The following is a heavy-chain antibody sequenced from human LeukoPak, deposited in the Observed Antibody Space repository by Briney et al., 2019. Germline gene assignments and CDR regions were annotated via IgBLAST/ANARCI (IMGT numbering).Heavy chain of an antibody. CDR3: ARLKSSRDPIVVVPAAIGPRRDYCYYYGMDV. CDR1: GGSISSYY. Sequence: SETLSLTCTVSGGSISSYYWSWIRQPPGKGLEWIGYIYYSGSTNYNPSLKSRVTISVDTSKNQFSLKLSSVTAADTAVYYCARLKSSRDPIVVVPAAIGPRRDYCYYYGMDVWGQGTTVTVSS. J-gene: IGHJ6*02. D-gene: IGHD2-2*01. CDR2: IYYSGST. V-gene: IGHV4-59*08.